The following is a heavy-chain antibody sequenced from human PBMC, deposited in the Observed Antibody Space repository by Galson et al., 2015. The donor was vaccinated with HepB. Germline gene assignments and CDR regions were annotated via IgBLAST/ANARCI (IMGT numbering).Heavy chain of an antibody. J-gene: IGHJ6*02. V-gene: IGHV3-23*01. CDR2: ISGSGGST. Sequence: SLRLSCAASGFTFSSYAMSWVRQAPGKGLEWVSAISGSGGSTYYADSVKGRFTISRDNSKNTLYLQMNSLRAEDTAVYYCAKGSRWSIAASPDYYGIDVWGQGTTVTVSS. D-gene: IGHD6-6*01. CDR3: AKGSRWSIAASPDYYGIDV. CDR1: GFTFSSYA.